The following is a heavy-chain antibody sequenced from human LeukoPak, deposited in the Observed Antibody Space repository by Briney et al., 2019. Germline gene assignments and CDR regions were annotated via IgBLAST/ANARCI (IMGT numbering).Heavy chain of an antibody. D-gene: IGHD3-16*02. CDR2: ITGSCNTK. V-gene: IGHV3-23*01. J-gene: IGHJ4*02. CDR1: GFTFRDSA. Sequence: RGSLRLSCAPSGFTFRDSAISWVRQAPEKGREWLSAITGSCNTKYHAESVKGRFTSSRDNNKNTLYLQTNSLRAEDTAIYCCAKEVPVVIESYFDHWGQGSLVTVSS. CDR3: AKEVPVVIESYFDH.